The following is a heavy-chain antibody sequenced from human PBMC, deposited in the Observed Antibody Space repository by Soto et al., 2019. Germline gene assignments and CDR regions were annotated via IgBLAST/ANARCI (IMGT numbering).Heavy chain of an antibody. Sequence: EVQLLESGGGLVQPGGSLRLSCAASGFTFSSYAMSWVRQAPGKGLEWVSAISGSGGSPYYGDSVKGRFTISRDNSKKTLYLQMNSLRGEDTAVYYCAKDRRLLRYFGWSWFDRWGQGPLVTVSS. CDR2: ISGSGGSP. J-gene: IGHJ5*02. CDR3: AKDRRLLRYFGWSWFDR. D-gene: IGHD3-9*01. V-gene: IGHV3-23*01. CDR1: GFTFSSYA.